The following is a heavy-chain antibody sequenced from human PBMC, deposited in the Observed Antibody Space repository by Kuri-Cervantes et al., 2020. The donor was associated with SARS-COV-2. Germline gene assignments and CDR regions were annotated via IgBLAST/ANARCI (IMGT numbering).Heavy chain of an antibody. CDR3: ARVAVWSGYYFDY. Sequence: GSLRLSCTVSGGSISSYYWSWIRQPPGKGLEWIGYIYYSGSTNYNPSLKSRVTISVDTSKNQLSLKLSSVTAADTAVYYCARVAVWSGYYFDYWGQGTLVTVSS. V-gene: IGHV4-59*01. CDR2: IYYSGST. D-gene: IGHD3-3*01. CDR1: GGSISSYY. J-gene: IGHJ4*02.